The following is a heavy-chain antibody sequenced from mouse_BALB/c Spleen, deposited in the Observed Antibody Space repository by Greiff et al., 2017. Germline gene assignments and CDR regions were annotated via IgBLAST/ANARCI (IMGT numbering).Heavy chain of an antibody. CDR3: TRGYGSSYWYFDV. CDR2: IRLKSNNYAT. CDR1: GFTFSNYW. Sequence: EVQVVESGGGLVQPGGSMKLSCVASGFTFSNYWMNWVRQSPEKGLEWVAEIRLKSNNYATHYAESVKGRFTISRDDSKSSVYLQMNNLRAEDTGIYYCTRGYGSSYWYFDVWGAGTTVTVSS. J-gene: IGHJ1*01. V-gene: IGHV6-6*02. D-gene: IGHD1-1*01.